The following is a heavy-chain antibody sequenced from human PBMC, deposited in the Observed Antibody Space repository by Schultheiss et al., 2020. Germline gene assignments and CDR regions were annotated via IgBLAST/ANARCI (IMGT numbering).Heavy chain of an antibody. CDR3: AKDFMSGSYPYYYYGMDV. CDR2: IGTAGDT. Sequence: GGSLRLSCAASGFTFSSYAMSWVRQAPGKGLEWVSAIGTAGDTYYPGSVKGRFTISRDNAKNSLYLQMNSLRAEDTALYYCAKDFMSGSYPYYYYGMDVWGQGTTVTVS. V-gene: IGHV3-23*01. D-gene: IGHD1-26*01. J-gene: IGHJ6*02. CDR1: GFTFSSYA.